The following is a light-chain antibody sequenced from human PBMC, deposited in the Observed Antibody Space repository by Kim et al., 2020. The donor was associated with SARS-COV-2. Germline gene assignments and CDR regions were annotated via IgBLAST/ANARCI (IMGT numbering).Light chain of an antibody. V-gene: IGKV3-11*01. CDR2: DGS. CDR3: HQHSNWLT. Sequence: LSPGDSSTLSCRAGRSVNIYLSEYQQKPGQAPSLYIYDGSNIATGIPSSFSGSGSETDFTLTISSLEPEDFAVYYCHQHSNWLTVGGGTKLEI. CDR1: RSVNIY. J-gene: IGKJ4*01.